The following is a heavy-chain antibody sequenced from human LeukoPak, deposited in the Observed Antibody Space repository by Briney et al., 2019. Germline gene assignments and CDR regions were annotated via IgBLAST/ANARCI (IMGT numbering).Heavy chain of an antibody. CDR2: ISGDGGST. V-gene: IGHV3-43*02. CDR1: GFTFDDYA. D-gene: IGHD2-8*01. Sequence: GGSLRLSCAASGFTFDDYAMHWVRQARGKGLEWVSLISGDGGSTYYADSVKGRFTISRDNSKNSLYLQMNSLRTEDTALYYCAKGPCTNGVCYAYYFDYWGQGTLVTVSS. J-gene: IGHJ4*02. CDR3: AKGPCTNGVCYAYYFDY.